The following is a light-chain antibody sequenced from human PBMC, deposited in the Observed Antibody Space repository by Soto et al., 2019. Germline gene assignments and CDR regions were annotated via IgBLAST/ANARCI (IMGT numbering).Light chain of an antibody. Sequence: EIVLTQSPATLSLSPGERATLSCRASQSVSSYSAWYQQKPGQAPRILIYDTSNRATGIPARFSGSGSGTDFTLTISGLEPEDFAVYYCQQRSNWQYTFGLGTRLEIK. V-gene: IGKV3-11*01. J-gene: IGKJ2*01. CDR3: QQRSNWQYT. CDR1: QSVSSY. CDR2: DTS.